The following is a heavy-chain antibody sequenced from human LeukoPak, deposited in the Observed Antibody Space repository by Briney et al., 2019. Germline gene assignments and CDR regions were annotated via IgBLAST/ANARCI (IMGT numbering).Heavy chain of an antibody. V-gene: IGHV3-30*18. CDR1: GFTFSTYG. CDR3: AKSRVGYDY. J-gene: IGHJ4*02. D-gene: IGHD5-12*01. CDR2: ISYDETHK. Sequence: GGSLRLSCAASGFTFSTYGIHWVPQAPGKGLEWVAVISYDETHKYYADSVKGRFTISRDNSKNTLYLQMNSLRAEDTAIYYCAKSRVGYDYWSQGTLVTVSS.